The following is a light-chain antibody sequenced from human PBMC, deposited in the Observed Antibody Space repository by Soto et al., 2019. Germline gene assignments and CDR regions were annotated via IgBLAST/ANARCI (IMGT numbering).Light chain of an antibody. J-gene: IGKJ1*01. CDR3: QQFNSYPWT. CDR1: QGISSA. Sequence: AIQLTQSPSALSASVGDRVTITCRASQGISSALAWYHQKSGKAPKVLIYDASNLESGGQSKFSGGGSGTDFTLTISSLQHEDFAIYYCQQFNSYPWTFGPGTKVEIQ. CDR2: DAS. V-gene: IGKV1-13*02.